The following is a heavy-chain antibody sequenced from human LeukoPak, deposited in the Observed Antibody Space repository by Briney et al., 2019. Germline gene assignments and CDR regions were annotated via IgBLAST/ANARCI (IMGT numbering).Heavy chain of an antibody. CDR1: GGTFSSYA. V-gene: IGHV1-69*13. CDR2: IIPIFGTA. CDR3: ARARTRVVVAATFIE. D-gene: IGHD2-15*01. Sequence: SVKVSCRASGGTFSSYAISGVRQAPGQGLEWMGGIIPIFGTANYAQKFQGRVTITADESTSTVYMELSSLRSEDTAVYYCARARTRVVVAATFIEWGQGTLVTVSS. J-gene: IGHJ4*02.